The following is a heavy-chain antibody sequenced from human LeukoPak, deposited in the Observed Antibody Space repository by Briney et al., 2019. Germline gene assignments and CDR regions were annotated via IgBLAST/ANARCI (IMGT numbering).Heavy chain of an antibody. J-gene: IGHJ4*02. CDR2: IIPILGIA. CDR1: GGTFSSYA. V-gene: IGHV1-69*04. D-gene: IGHD5-18*01. Sequence: SVKVSCKASGGTFSSYAISWVRQAPGQGLEWMGRIIPILGIANYAQKFQGRVTITADKSTSTAYMELSSLRSEDTAVYYCARDQGYRYGYGDFDYWGQGTLVTVSS. CDR3: ARDQGYRYGYGDFDY.